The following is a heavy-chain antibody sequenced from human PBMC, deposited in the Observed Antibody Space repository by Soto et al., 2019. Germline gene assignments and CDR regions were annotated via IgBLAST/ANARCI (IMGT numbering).Heavy chain of an antibody. J-gene: IGHJ5*02. CDR1: GYTFTGYY. CDR2: INPNSGGT. Sequence: ASVKVSCKASGYTFTGYYMHWVRQAPGQGLEWMGWINPNSGGTNYAQKFQGRVTMTRDTSISTAYMELSSLRSEDTAVYCCAREGCSSTSCYNWFDPWGQGTLVTVSS. CDR3: AREGCSSTSCYNWFDP. D-gene: IGHD2-2*01. V-gene: IGHV1-2*02.